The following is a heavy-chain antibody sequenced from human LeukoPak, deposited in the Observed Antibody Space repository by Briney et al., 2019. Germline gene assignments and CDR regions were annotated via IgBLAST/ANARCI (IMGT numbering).Heavy chain of an antibody. V-gene: IGHV3-30*03. Sequence: QSGGSLRLSCVASGFTFSSYWMTWVRQAPGKGLEWVAVISYDGSNKYYADSMKGRFTISRDNSKNTLYLQMNSLRAEDTAVYYCARGQRRHTDMAPSFDYWGQGTLVTVSS. CDR3: ARGQRRHTDMAPSFDY. CDR2: ISYDGSNK. J-gene: IGHJ4*02. CDR1: GFTFSSYW. D-gene: IGHD5-18*01.